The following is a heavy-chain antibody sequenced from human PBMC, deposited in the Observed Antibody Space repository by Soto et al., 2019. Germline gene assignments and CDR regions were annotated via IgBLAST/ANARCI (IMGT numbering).Heavy chain of an antibody. D-gene: IGHD5-18*01. Sequence: EVQLVESGGGLVQPGGSLRLSCAASGFTVSSNYMSWVRQAPGKWLEWVSVIYSGGSTYYADSVKGRFTISRHNSKNTLDLKMNSLRAEDTAVYYCARDRGYSYGTDYYYYMDVWGKGTTVTVS. V-gene: IGHV3-53*04. CDR2: IYSGGST. CDR1: GFTVSSNY. CDR3: ARDRGYSYGTDYYYYMDV. J-gene: IGHJ6*03.